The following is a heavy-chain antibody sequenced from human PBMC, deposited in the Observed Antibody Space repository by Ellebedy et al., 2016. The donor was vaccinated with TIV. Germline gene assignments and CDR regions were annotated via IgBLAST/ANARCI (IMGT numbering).Heavy chain of an antibody. V-gene: IGHV3-74*01. J-gene: IGHJ4*02. CDR2: VNGPGSET. Sequence: GESLKISXAASGFTLNSFAMSWVRQAPGKGLEWVSRVNGPGSETGHADSVKGRFATSRDNAKDTVYLQLNSLRTEDTAVYYCARDSGSYPFDYWGQGTLVTVSS. CDR1: GFTLNSFA. D-gene: IGHD1-26*01. CDR3: ARDSGSYPFDY.